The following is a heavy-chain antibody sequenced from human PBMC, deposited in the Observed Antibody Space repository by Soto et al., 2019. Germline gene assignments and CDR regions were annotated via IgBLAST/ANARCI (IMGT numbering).Heavy chain of an antibody. D-gene: IGHD3-3*01. CDR2: ISGSGGST. Sequence: EVQLLESGGGLVQPGGSLRLSCAASGFTFSSYAMSWVRQAPGKGLEWVSAISGSGGSTYYADSVKGRFTISRDNSKNTLDLQMNSLRAEDTAVYYCAKEGSDFWSGPSGMDVWGQGTTVTVSS. CDR3: AKEGSDFWSGPSGMDV. V-gene: IGHV3-23*01. J-gene: IGHJ6*02. CDR1: GFTFSSYA.